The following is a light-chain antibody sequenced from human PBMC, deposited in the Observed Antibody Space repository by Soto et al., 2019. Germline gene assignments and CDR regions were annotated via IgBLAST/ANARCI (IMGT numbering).Light chain of an antibody. CDR2: KDS. V-gene: IGLV3-25*03. J-gene: IGLJ3*02. Sequence: SYELTQPPSVSVSPGQTARITCSGDALPKQYVYWYQQKPGQAPVLVIYKDSERPSGIPERFSGSSSGTTVTLTISGVQAEDEADYYCQSADSSGTYHWVFGGGTKLTVL. CDR1: ALPKQY. CDR3: QSADSSGTYHWV.